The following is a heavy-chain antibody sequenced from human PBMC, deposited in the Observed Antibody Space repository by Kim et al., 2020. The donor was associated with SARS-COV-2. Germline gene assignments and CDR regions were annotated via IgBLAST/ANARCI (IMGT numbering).Heavy chain of an antibody. CDR1: GFIFGDYA. V-gene: IGHV3-9*01. J-gene: IGHJ5*02. CDR2: ISCQGANI. CDR3: AKGLRAAVDLGIGS. Sequence: GGSLRLSCVGSGFIFGDYAMHWVRQPAGKGLEWVSGISCQGANIGYADSVKGRFTISRDNAKNSVFLQMNSLRAGDTAFYYCAKGLRAAVDLGIGSWGQGTLVTVSS. D-gene: IGHD6-13*01.